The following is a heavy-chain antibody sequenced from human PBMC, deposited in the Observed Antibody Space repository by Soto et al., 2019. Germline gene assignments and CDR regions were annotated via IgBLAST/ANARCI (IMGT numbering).Heavy chain of an antibody. J-gene: IGHJ5*02. V-gene: IGHV4-59*01. CDR3: ARESAGSGKNNWFDP. CDR2: IHRTGST. CDR1: RGSISSYY. D-gene: IGHD3-10*01. Sequence: PSETLSLTCSVSRGSISSYYWSWVRQPPGKGLERIGFIHRTGSTKYNPSLESRVTISVDTSQNQLSLRLSSVTAADTAVYYCARESAGSGKNNWFDPWGQGILVTVSS.